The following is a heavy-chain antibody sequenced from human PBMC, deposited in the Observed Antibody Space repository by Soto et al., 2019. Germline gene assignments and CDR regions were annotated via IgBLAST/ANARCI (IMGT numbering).Heavy chain of an antibody. V-gene: IGHV1-18*01. CDR2: ISAYNGNT. CDR1: GYTFTSYG. CDR3: ARGRGEYYHFWSGYQSPAYYFDY. D-gene: IGHD3-3*01. Sequence: ASVKVSCKASGYTFTSYGISWVRQAPGQGLEWMGWISAYNGNTNYAQKLQGRVTMTTDTSTSTAYMELRSLRSDDTAVYYCARGRGEYYHFWSGYQSPAYYFDYWGQGTLVTGSS. J-gene: IGHJ4*02.